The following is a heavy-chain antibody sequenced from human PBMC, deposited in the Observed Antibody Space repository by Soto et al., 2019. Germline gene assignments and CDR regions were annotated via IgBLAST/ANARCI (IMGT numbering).Heavy chain of an antibody. D-gene: IGHD6-6*01. Sequence: SETLSLTCAVSGYSISGDYYWGWIRQPPGKGLEWIGTIYHTGSTYYNPSLNSRVTISVDTSKNQFSLKLNSVTAADTAMYYCATKGDWQLGYFDYWGQGILVTVSS. V-gene: IGHV4-38-2*01. CDR1: GYSISGDYY. J-gene: IGHJ4*02. CDR2: IYHTGST. CDR3: ATKGDWQLGYFDY.